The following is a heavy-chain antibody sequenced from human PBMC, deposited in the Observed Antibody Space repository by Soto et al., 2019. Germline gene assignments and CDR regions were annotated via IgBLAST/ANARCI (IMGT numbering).Heavy chain of an antibody. V-gene: IGHV4-4*07. J-gene: IGHJ4*02. D-gene: IGHD3-10*01. CDR3: ARDVGKNY. Sequence: QVRLHESCPGLVKPSETLSLTCTVSGASVSSYYWSWFRQHVGKGLEWIGRIHSSGNLNYNPSLESRVTKTLDTSKNQFSLRLTSVTAADTDLYMCARDVGKNYWGQGSRVAVSS. CDR2: IHSSGNL. CDR1: GASVSSYY.